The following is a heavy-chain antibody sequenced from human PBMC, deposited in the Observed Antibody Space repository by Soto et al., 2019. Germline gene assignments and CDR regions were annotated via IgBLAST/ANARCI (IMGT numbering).Heavy chain of an antibody. V-gene: IGHV4-30-4*01. Sequence: SETLSLTCTVSGRSISSVNYYWSWIRQPPGKGLEWIGYIYYSGSTYYNPSLRSRVTISVDTSKNQFSLKLSSVTAADTAVYYCARYGSGECNRGSCYSPFDHWGQGTLVTVSS. CDR1: GRSISSVNYY. J-gene: IGHJ4*02. CDR2: IYYSGST. D-gene: IGHD2-15*01. CDR3: ARYGSGECNRGSCYSPFDH.